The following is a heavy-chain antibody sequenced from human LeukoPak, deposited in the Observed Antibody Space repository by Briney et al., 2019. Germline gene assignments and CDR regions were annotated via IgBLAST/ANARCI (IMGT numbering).Heavy chain of an antibody. Sequence: SETLSLTCTVYGGSFSDYYWTWIRQPPGKGLEWIGEINHSGSTTNYNPSLKNRVTISVDMSKSQFSLKLISVTAADAVVYYCARRRWGYGPGSYDYWGQGTLVTVSS. D-gene: IGHD3-10*01. CDR3: ARRRWGYGPGSYDY. CDR2: INHSGSTT. J-gene: IGHJ4*02. CDR1: GGSFSDYY. V-gene: IGHV4-34*01.